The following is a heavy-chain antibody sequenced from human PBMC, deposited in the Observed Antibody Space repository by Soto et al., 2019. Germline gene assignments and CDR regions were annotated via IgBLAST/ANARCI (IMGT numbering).Heavy chain of an antibody. Sequence: QVQLVQSGAEVKKPGASVKVSCKASGYTFTSYDINWVRQATGQGLEWMGWMNPNSGNTGYAQKFQGRVTMTRNTSISTAYMELSSLRSEDTAVYYCAREMAYSSSSYSDYYYYYYMDIWGKGTTVTVSS. CDR1: GYTFTSYD. V-gene: IGHV1-8*01. CDR2: MNPNSGNT. CDR3: AREMAYSSSSYSDYYYYYYMDI. D-gene: IGHD6-6*01. J-gene: IGHJ6*03.